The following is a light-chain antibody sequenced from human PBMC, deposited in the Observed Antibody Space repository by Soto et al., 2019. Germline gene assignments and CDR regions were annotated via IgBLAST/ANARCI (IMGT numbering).Light chain of an antibody. CDR3: QQRHMWPIT. J-gene: IGKJ5*01. V-gene: IGKV3-11*01. CDR2: DAY. CDR1: QSFRGL. Sequence: EVVLTQSPVTLSLSPGERATLSCMASQSFRGLLAWYQQKPGQAPRLLIYDAYNRATAIPPRFSGSGSGTDFTLTISSLEPEDSAVYYCQQRHMWPITFGQGTRLEIK.